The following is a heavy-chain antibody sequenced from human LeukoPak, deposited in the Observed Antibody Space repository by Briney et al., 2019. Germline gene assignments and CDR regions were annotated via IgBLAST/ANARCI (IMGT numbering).Heavy chain of an antibody. J-gene: IGHJ4*02. V-gene: IGHV1-18*01. CDR3: AREPHYYGSGSYLVYFDY. CDR1: GYTFTSYG. D-gene: IGHD3-10*01. CDR2: ISAYNGNT. Sequence: ASVKVSCKASGYTFTSYGISWVRQAPGQGLEWMGWISAYNGNTNYAQKLQGRVTTTTDTSTSTAYMELRSLRSDDTAVYYCAREPHYYGSGSYLVYFDYWGQGTLVTVSS.